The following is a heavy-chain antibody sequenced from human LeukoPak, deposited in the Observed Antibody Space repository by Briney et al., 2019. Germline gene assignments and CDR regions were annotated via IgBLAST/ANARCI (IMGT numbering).Heavy chain of an antibody. V-gene: IGHV3-23*01. CDR3: AKEGSGPADSDY. J-gene: IGHJ4*02. CDR2: ISGNSRKI. CDR1: GFSFSTYA. D-gene: IGHD2-2*01. Sequence: GGSLRLSCAAAGFSFSTYAMSWVRQAPGKGPEWLSAISGNSRKIFYADSVKGRFTISRDNSKNTLFLQMSSLRVEDTAVYYCAKEGSGPADSDYWGQGTLVTVSS.